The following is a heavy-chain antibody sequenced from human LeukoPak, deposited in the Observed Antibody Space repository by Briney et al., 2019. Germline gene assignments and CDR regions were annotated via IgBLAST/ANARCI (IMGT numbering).Heavy chain of an antibody. Sequence: SETLSLTCTLSGGSISTYYWSWVRQPPGKGLEWIGYIYYTGSTDYNPSLKSRVTMSVDTSKNQFSLKLSSVTAADTAVYYCARDSGTTGEVKFDPWGQGTLVTVSS. CDR1: GGSISTYY. CDR2: IYYTGST. D-gene: IGHD3-10*01. J-gene: IGHJ5*02. CDR3: ARDSGTTGEVKFDP. V-gene: IGHV4-59*12.